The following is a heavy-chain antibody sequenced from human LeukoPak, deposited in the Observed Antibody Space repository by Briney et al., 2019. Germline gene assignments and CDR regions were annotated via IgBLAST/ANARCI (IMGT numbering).Heavy chain of an antibody. CDR3: ARGSPIIVVVIFDY. CDR1: GFSFSTYG. CDR2: ISYDGSNK. V-gene: IGHV3-30*19. Sequence: GGSLRLSCAASGFSFSTYGMHWVRQAPGKGLEWVAVISYDGSNKYYADSVKGRFTISRDNSKNTLYLQMNSLRAEDTAVYYCARGSPIIVVVIFDYWGQGTLVTVSS. J-gene: IGHJ4*02. D-gene: IGHD3-22*01.